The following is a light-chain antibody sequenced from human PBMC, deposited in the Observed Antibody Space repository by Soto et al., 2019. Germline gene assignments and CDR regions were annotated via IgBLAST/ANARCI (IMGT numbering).Light chain of an antibody. Sequence: DIQMTQSPSSVSASVGDRVTITCRASQGISSWLAWYQQKPGKAPELLMFAASSLQSGVPSRFSGSGSVTEFILTISSVQPEDSATYYCQPTNSFPLTFGGGTKVEIK. CDR2: AAS. CDR1: QGISSW. V-gene: IGKV1D-12*01. CDR3: QPTNSFPLT. J-gene: IGKJ4*01.